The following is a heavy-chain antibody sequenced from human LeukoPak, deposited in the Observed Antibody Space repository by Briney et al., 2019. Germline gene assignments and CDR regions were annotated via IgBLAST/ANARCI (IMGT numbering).Heavy chain of an antibody. Sequence: PSETLSLTCTVSGGSISSGSYYWSWIRQPAGKGLEWIGRVYTSGSTNYNPSLKSRVTISVDTSKNQFSLKLSSVTAADTAVYYCTTVPVWGSYRYDYWGQGTLVTVSS. V-gene: IGHV4-61*02. D-gene: IGHD3-16*02. J-gene: IGHJ4*02. CDR1: GGSISSGSYY. CDR3: TTVPVWGSYRYDY. CDR2: VYTSGST.